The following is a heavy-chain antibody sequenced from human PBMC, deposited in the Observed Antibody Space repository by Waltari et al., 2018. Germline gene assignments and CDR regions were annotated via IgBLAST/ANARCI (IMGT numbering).Heavy chain of an antibody. Sequence: EVQLVESGGGPVQPGGSLRLSCAASGFTVSTYNMTWVRQAPGKGLEWVSYISSDSSIMYYADSVKGRFTISRDNAKNSLYLHMNSLRAEDTVVYYCARDKSGLGYWGQGTLVTVSS. V-gene: IGHV3-48*01. CDR1: GFTVSTYN. CDR3: ARDKSGLGY. CDR2: ISSDSSIM. J-gene: IGHJ4*02. D-gene: IGHD3-10*01.